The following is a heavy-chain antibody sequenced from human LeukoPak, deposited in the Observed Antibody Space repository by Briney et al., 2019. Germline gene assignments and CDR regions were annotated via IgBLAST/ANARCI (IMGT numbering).Heavy chain of an antibody. V-gene: IGHV3-23*01. CDR2: ISDSGGST. CDR1: GFTFSSYG. CDR3: AKTYFYDSSGYLDY. D-gene: IGHD3-22*01. J-gene: IGHJ4*02. Sequence: GGSLRLSCAASGFTFSSYGMSWVRQAPGKGLEWVSAISDSGGSTYYADSVKGRFTISRDNSKNTLYLQMNSLRAEDTAVFYCAKTYFYDSSGYLDYWGQGTLVTVSS.